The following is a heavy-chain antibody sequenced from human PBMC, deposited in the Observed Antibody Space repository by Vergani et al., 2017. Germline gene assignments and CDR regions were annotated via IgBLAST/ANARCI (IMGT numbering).Heavy chain of an antibody. V-gene: IGHV3-30-3*01. CDR3: ARDGYSSGWYNRWYFDL. J-gene: IGHJ2*01. CDR1: GFTFSSYA. D-gene: IGHD6-19*01. Sequence: VQLVEAGGGVVQPGRSLRLSCAASGFTFSSYAMHWVRQAPGKGLEWVAVISYDGSNKYYADSVKGRFTISRDNSKNTLYLQMNSLRAEDTAVYYCARDGYSSGWYNRWYFDLWGRGTLVTVSS. CDR2: ISYDGSNK.